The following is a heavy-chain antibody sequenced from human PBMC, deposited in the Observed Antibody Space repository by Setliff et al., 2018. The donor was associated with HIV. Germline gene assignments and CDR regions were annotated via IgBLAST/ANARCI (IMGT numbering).Heavy chain of an antibody. CDR3: AGGSGSYPKPFDP. CDR1: EFSDSSNT. CDR2: IYSGGGT. Sequence: GSPRLSCAGSEFSDSSNTMSWIRQAPGKGPEWVSLIYSGGGTYYADSVKGRFTISRDSSRNTLYLQLTSLRVEDTAVYHCAGGSGSYPKPFDPWGQGTLVTVSS. J-gene: IGHJ5*02. V-gene: IGHV3-66*01. D-gene: IGHD3-10*01.